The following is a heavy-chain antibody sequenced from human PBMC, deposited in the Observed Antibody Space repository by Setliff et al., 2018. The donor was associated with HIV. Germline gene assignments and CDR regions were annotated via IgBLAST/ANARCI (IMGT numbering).Heavy chain of an antibody. CDR3: ITDYGSSSWYDY. V-gene: IGHV3-15*01. CDR2: IKSKIEGETR. Sequence: GESPKISCAASGFTFNNVWMSWVRQVPGKGLQWVGRIKSKIEGETRDYAAAVKGRFTISRDDSANTVYLQMHSMKTEDTAVYYCITDYGSSSWYDYWGQGTLVTVSS. D-gene: IGHD6-13*01. J-gene: IGHJ4*02. CDR1: GFTFNNVW.